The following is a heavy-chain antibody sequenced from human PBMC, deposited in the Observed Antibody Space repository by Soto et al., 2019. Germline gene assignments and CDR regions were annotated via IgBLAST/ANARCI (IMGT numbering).Heavy chain of an antibody. D-gene: IGHD1-1*01. Sequence: QVQLQESGPGLVKPSETLSLTCAVSGGSVSSNSYYWSCIRQPPGKGLEWIAYIYYSGGTNYNPSLKSRVTIAVDTSKNQFSLKLSSVTAADTAVYYCAAGWNPRPLDYWGQGTLVTVSS. CDR1: GGSVSSNSYY. V-gene: IGHV4-61*01. J-gene: IGHJ4*02. CDR2: IYYSGGT. CDR3: AAGWNPRPLDY.